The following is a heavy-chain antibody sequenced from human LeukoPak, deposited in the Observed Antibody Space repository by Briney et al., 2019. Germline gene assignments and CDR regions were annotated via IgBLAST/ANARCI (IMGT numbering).Heavy chain of an antibody. Sequence: ASVKVSCKASGYTFTSYDINWVRQATGQGLEWMGWMNPNSGNTGYAQKFQGRVTMTRNTSISTAYMELSSLRSEDTAVYYCARGPPYSSGWHWGHPFDYWGQGTLVTVSS. CDR1: GYTFTSYD. J-gene: IGHJ4*02. D-gene: IGHD6-19*01. CDR3: ARGPPYSSGWHWGHPFDY. CDR2: MNPNSGNT. V-gene: IGHV1-8*01.